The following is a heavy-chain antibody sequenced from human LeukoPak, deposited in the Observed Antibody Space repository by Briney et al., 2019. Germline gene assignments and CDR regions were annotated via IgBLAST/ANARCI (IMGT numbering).Heavy chain of an antibody. V-gene: IGHV1-69*04. J-gene: IGHJ4*02. CDR1: GGTFSSYA. D-gene: IGHD3-22*01. CDR2: IIPIFGIA. Sequence: ASVKVSCKASGGTFSSYAISRVRQAPGQGLEWMGRIIPIFGIANYAQKFQGRVTITADKSTSTAYMELSSLRSEDTAVYYCARDGPSYYDSSGYEYYFDYWGQGTLVTVSS. CDR3: ARDGPSYYDSSGYEYYFDY.